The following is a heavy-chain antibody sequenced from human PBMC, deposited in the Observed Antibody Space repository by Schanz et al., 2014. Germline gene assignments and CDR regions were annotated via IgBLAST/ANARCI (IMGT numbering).Heavy chain of an antibody. D-gene: IGHD5-18*01. CDR1: GFTLSSYA. Sequence: ESGGGVVQPGRSLRLSCAAYGFTLSSYAMHWVRQAPGKGLEWVSAISGSGGSAYYADSVKGRFTISRDNAKISLYLQMNSLRVEDTAVYYCARDTSYGMGVWGKGTTVTVSS. CDR2: ISGSGGSA. CDR3: ARDTSYGMGV. J-gene: IGHJ6*04. V-gene: IGHV3-23*01.